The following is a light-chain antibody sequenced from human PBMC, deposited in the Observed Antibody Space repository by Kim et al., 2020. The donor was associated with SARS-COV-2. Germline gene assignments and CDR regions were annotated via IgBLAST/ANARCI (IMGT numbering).Light chain of an antibody. CDR3: GTWDDSLSAVV. CDR2: YNN. J-gene: IGLJ2*01. Sequence: QSVLTQSPSVSAAPGQKVTISCSGNSSNLGSNFVSRYSQLPGTAPKIVIYYNNNRPSGIPDRFSGSKSGTSATLGITGLQTGDEADYYCGTWDDSLSAVVFGGGTQLTVL. CDR1: SSNLGSNF. V-gene: IGLV1-51*01.